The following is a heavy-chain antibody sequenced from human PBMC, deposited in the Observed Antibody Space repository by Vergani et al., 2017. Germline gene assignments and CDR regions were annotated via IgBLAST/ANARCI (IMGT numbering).Heavy chain of an antibody. D-gene: IGHD3-16*01. CDR3: ASVNDYRVDY. J-gene: IGHJ4*02. Sequence: QVQLQESGPGLVKPSQTLSLTCTVSGGSISSGSDYCSWIRQPAGRGLEWIGRLYGRDNTKYNPSLLSRVTISLDASKTQFSLTLTSVTAADAGVYYCASVNDYRVDYWGQGTLVTVSS. CDR1: GGSISSGSDY. V-gene: IGHV4-61*02. CDR2: LYGRDNT.